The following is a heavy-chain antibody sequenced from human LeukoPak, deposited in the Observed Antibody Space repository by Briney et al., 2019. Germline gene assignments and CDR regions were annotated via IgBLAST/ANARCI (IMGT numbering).Heavy chain of an antibody. CDR1: GYTFTGYY. CDR3: ARDTIAVAGPHYYYYYGMDV. D-gene: IGHD6-19*01. J-gene: IGHJ6*02. Sequence: ASVKVSCKASGYTFTGYYMHWVRQAPGQGLEWMGWINPNSGGTNYAQKFQGRVTMTRDTSISTAYMELSRLRSNDTAVYYCARDTIAVAGPHYYYYYGMDVWGQGTTVTVSS. V-gene: IGHV1-2*02. CDR2: INPNSGGT.